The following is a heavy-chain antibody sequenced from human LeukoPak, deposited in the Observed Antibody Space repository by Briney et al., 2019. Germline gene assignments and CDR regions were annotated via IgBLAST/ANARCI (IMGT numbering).Heavy chain of an antibody. J-gene: IGHJ4*02. CDR3: ARGFVLPGSYLGAPTYFDY. CDR1: GYTLTELS. Sequence: GASVKVSCKVSGYTLTELSMHWVRQAPGKGLEWMGGFDPEDGETIYAQKFQGRVTMTEDTSTDTAYMELRSLRSDDTAVYFCARGFVLPGSYLGAPTYFDYWGQGTLVTVSS. CDR2: FDPEDGET. D-gene: IGHD3-9*01. V-gene: IGHV1-24*01.